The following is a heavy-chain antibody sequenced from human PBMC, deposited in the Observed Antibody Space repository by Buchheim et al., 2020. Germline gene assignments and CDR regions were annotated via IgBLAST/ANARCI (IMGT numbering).Heavy chain of an antibody. CDR2: ISYDGSNK. D-gene: IGHD4-23*01. J-gene: IGHJ6*02. Sequence: QVQLVESGGGVVQPGRSLRLSCAASGFTFSSYGMHWVRQAPGKGLEWVAVISYDGSNKYYADSVKGRFTISRDNSKNMLYLQMNSLRAEDTAVYYCAKSYLGYGSNSYYYYGMDVWGQGTT. V-gene: IGHV3-30*18. CDR3: AKSYLGYGSNSYYYYGMDV. CDR1: GFTFSSYG.